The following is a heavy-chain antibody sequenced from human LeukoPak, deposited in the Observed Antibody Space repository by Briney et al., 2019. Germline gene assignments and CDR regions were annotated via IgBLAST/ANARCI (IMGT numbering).Heavy chain of an antibody. Sequence: ASVKVFCKASGYTFTSYYMHWVRQAPGQGLEWMGIINPSGGSTSYAQKFQGRVTMTRDTSTSTVYMELSSLRSEDTAVYYCAVDYYGSGSPDYWGQGTLVTVSS. D-gene: IGHD3-10*01. V-gene: IGHV1-46*01. CDR2: INPSGGST. CDR1: GYTFTSYY. J-gene: IGHJ4*02. CDR3: AVDYYGSGSPDY.